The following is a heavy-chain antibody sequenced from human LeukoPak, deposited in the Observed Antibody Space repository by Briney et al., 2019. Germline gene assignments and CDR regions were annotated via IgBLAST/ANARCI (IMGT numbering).Heavy chain of an antibody. CDR2: MSYTGST. CDR3: ATDGYFEV. CDR1: GVSINTYS. Sequence: SETLSLTCTVPGVSINTYSWSWVRQPPGKGLEWIGYMSYTGSTSYNPSLRSRVTISVDKSKNQFSLKLTSVTAADTAVYSCATDGYFEVWGRGTLVTVSS. J-gene: IGHJ2*01. V-gene: IGHV4-59*01.